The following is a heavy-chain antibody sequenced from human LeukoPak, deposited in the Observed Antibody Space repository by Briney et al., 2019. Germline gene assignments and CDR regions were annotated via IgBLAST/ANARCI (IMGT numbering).Heavy chain of an antibody. V-gene: IGHV3-23*01. CDR1: GFTFSSYA. Sequence: GGSLRLSCAASGFTFSSYAMGWVRQAPGKGLEWVSTISGSGGSTYYADSVKGRFTISRDNSKNTLYLQMNSLRAEDTAVYYCAKGMNIVVVPAAIDFDYWGQGTLVTVSS. D-gene: IGHD2-2*01. CDR3: AKGMNIVVVPAAIDFDY. CDR2: ISGSGGST. J-gene: IGHJ4*02.